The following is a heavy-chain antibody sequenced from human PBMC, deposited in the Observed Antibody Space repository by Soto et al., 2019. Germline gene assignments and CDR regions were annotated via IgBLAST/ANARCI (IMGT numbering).Heavy chain of an antibody. CDR1: GYTFTSYG. V-gene: IGHV1-18*04. Sequence: GASVKVSCKASGYTFTSYGISWVRQAPGQGLEWMGWISAYNGNTNYAQKLQGRVTMTTDTSTSTAYMELRSLRSDDTAVYYCARDTLAAAGDSDYYDYGMDVWGQGTTVTVSS. CDR3: ARDTLAAAGDSDYYDYGMDV. D-gene: IGHD6-13*01. J-gene: IGHJ6*02. CDR2: ISAYNGNT.